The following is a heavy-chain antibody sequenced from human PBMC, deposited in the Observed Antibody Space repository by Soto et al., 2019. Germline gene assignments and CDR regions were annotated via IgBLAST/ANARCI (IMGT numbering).Heavy chain of an antibody. CDR2: IKSKAGGGKT. Sequence: GGSLRLSCAASGFTFSNAWMNWVRQAPGKGLEWVGRIKSKAGGGKTDYAAPVKGRFTITIDDSKTTLYLQMKRLNIEDTAVYYCTTDLDWNYDLSDYWGQGTLVTVSS. CDR1: GFTFSNAW. J-gene: IGHJ4*02. D-gene: IGHD1-7*01. CDR3: TTDLDWNYDLSDY. V-gene: IGHV3-15*07.